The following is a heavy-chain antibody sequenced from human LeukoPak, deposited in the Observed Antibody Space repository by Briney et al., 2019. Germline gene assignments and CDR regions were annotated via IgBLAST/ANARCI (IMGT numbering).Heavy chain of an antibody. V-gene: IGHV3-23*01. CDR1: GFTFSSYA. CDR3: AKRTSDSSSWYNYYYYGMDV. Sequence: PGGSLRLSCAASGFTFSSYAMSWVRQAPGKGLEWVSAISGGGGSTYYADSVKGRFTISRDNSKSTLYLQMNSLRAEDTAVYYCAKRTSDSSSWYNYYYYGMDVWGQGTTVTVSS. CDR2: ISGGGGST. J-gene: IGHJ6*02. D-gene: IGHD6-13*01.